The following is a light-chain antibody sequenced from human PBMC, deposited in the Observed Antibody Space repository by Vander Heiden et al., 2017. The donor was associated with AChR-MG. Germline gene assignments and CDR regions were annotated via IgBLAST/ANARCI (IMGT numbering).Light chain of an antibody. CDR1: QSLLHSNGYNY. Sequence: DIVMTQSPLSLPVTPGEPASISCRSSQSLLHSNGYNYFDWYLQKPGQSPQLLIYVDSNRASGVPDRFSGSGSGTDFKLKVSRVEAEDVGGYYCMQALLTPHTFGQGTKLQIK. CDR3: MQALLTPHT. CDR2: VDS. J-gene: IGKJ2*01. V-gene: IGKV2-28*01.